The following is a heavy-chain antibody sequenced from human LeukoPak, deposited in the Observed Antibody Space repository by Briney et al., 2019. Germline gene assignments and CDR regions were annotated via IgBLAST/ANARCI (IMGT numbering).Heavy chain of an antibody. V-gene: IGHV4-59*01. CDR3: ARDGEMSRIQLWLGYSDY. D-gene: IGHD5-18*01. CDR1: GGSISSYY. J-gene: IGHJ4*02. CDR2: IYYSGST. Sequence: PSETLSLTCTVSGGSISSYYWSWIRQPPGKGLEWIGYIYYSGSTNYNPSLKSRVTISVDTSKNQFSLKLSSVTAADTAVYYCARDGEMSRIQLWLGYSDYWGQGTLVTVSS.